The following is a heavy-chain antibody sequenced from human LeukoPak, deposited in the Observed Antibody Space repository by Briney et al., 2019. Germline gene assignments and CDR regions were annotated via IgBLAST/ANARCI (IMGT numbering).Heavy chain of an antibody. CDR1: GYTFTSYY. J-gene: IGHJ6*04. D-gene: IGHD2-2*02. CDR2: INPSGGST. V-gene: IGHV1-46*01. Sequence: ASVKVSCKASGYTFTSYYMHWVRQAPGQGLEWMGLINPSGGSTSYAQKFQGRVTMTRDTSTSTVYMELSSLRSEDTAVYYCARDKRGCSSTSCYTSFYYYYGMDVWGKGTTVTVSS. CDR3: ARDKRGCSSTSCYTSFYYYYGMDV.